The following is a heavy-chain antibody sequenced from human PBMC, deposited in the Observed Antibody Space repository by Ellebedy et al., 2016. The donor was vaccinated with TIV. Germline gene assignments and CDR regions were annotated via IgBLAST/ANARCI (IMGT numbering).Heavy chain of an antibody. V-gene: IGHV3-23*01. Sequence: GESLKISCAASGFTFSTSAMSWVRQAPGKGLEWVSTISGGGGATYYTDSVKGRFTISRDNSKSTLYLHMSSLRLEDTAIYYCARDGSTWYFANWGQGTLVSVSS. CDR1: GFTFSTSA. CDR3: ARDGSTWYFAN. J-gene: IGHJ4*02. D-gene: IGHD6-13*01. CDR2: ISGGGGAT.